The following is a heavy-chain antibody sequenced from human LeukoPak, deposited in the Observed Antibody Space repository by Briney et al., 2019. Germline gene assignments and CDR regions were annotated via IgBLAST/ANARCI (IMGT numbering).Heavy chain of an antibody. D-gene: IGHD3-16*02. J-gene: IGHJ3*02. CDR3: ARDLDYDCVWGSYRPLGAFDI. V-gene: IGHV1-18*01. CDR2: ISAYNGNT. CDR1: GYTFTSYG. Sequence: GASVKVSCKASGYTFTSYGISWVRQAPGQGLEWMGWISAYNGNTNYAQKLQCRVTMTTDTSTSTAYMELRSLRSDDTAVYYCARDLDYDCVWGSYRPLGAFDIWGQGTMVTVSS.